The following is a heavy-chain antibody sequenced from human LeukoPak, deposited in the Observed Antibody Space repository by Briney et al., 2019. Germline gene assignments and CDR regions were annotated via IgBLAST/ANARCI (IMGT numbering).Heavy chain of an antibody. CDR1: GYTFTSYD. J-gene: IGHJ6*03. Sequence: ASVKVSCKASGYTFTSYDINWVRQATGQGLEWMGWMNPNSGNTGYAQKFQGRVTMTRNTSISTAYMELSSLRSEDTAVYYCARARRDIVVVVAATRSLYYYMDVWGKGTTVTVSS. D-gene: IGHD2-15*01. CDR2: MNPNSGNT. V-gene: IGHV1-8*01. CDR3: ARARRDIVVVVAATRSLYYYMDV.